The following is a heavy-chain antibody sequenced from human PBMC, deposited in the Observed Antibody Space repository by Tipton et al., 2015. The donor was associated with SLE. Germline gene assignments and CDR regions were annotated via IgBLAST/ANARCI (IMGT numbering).Heavy chain of an antibody. CDR2: ISTSETT. J-gene: IGHJ4*02. CDR3: AGAWQGYCSGGTCYVLDY. CDR1: GGSISSHY. D-gene: IGHD2-15*01. V-gene: IGHV4-59*11. Sequence: TLSLTCTVSGGSISSHYWSWIRQAPGKGLEWIGYISTSETTNYKPSPKSRVTISVDTSKNQFSLKLRSVTAADTAVYYCAGAWQGYCSGGTCYVLDYWGQGTLVTVSS.